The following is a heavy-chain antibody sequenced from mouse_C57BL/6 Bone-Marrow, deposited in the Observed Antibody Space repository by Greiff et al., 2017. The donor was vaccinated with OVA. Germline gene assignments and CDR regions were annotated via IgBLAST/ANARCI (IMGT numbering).Heavy chain of an antibody. CDR3: ARRDYGSSFYWDFDV. V-gene: IGHV1-72*01. CDR1: GYTFTSYW. J-gene: IGHJ1*03. D-gene: IGHD1-1*01. Sequence: QVQLQQPGAELVKPGASVKLSCKASGYTFTSYWMHWVKQRPGRGLEWIGRIDPNSGGTKYNEKFKSKATLPVDKPSSTAYMQLSSLTSEDSAVYYCARRDYGSSFYWDFDVWGTGTTVTVSS. CDR2: IDPNSGGT.